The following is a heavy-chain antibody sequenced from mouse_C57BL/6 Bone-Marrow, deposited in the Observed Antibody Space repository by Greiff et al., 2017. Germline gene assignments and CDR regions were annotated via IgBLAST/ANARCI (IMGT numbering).Heavy chain of an antibody. J-gene: IGHJ4*01. D-gene: IGHD2-4*01. CDR2: IWGGGST. CDR1: GFSLTSYG. CDR3: AKRVDYYDYEGGAMDY. V-gene: IGHV2-9*01. Sequence: VKLVESGPGLVAPSQSLSITCTVSGFSLTSYGVDWVRQPPGKGLEWLGVIWGGGSTNYNSALMSRLSISKDNSKSRVFLKMNSLQTDDTAMYYCAKRVDYYDYEGGAMDYWGQGTSVTVSS.